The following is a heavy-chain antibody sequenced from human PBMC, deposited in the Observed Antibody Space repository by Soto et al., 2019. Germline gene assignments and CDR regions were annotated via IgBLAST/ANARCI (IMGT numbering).Heavy chain of an antibody. CDR3: ARDLLHYYDSSGYTHYYYGMDV. J-gene: IGHJ6*02. V-gene: IGHV3-53*01. D-gene: IGHD3-22*01. CDR2: IYSGGST. Sequence: GGSLRLSCAASGFTVSSNYMSWVRQAPGKGLEWVSVIYSGGSTYYADSVKGRFTISRDNSKNTLYLQMNSLRAEDTAVYYCARDLLHYYDSSGYTHYYYGMDVWGQGTTVTVSS. CDR1: GFTVSSNY.